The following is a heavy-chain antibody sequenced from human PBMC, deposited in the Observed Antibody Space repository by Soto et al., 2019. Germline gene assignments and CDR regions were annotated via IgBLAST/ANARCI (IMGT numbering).Heavy chain of an antibody. CDR3: AKSVLWNYRSGTSGPNKNYFDY. CDR1: EFTFSSYA. CDR2: ISGSGGAT. J-gene: IGHJ4*02. V-gene: IGHV3-23*01. Sequence: PGGSLRLSCAASEFTFSSYAMNWVRQAPGKGLEWVSGISGSGGATYFADSVKGRFTISRDNSKNTVYLQMNSLRVEDTAVYYCAKSVLWNYRSGTSGPNKNYFDYWGQGTLVTVSS. D-gene: IGHD3-10*01.